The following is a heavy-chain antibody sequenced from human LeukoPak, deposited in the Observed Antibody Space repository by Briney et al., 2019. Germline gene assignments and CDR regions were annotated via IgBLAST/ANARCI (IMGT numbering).Heavy chain of an antibody. CDR2: INPSGGST. CDR3: ARVPYSSSSWGAFDI. V-gene: IGHV1-46*01. D-gene: IGHD6-13*01. Sequence: GASVKVSCKASGYTFTSYYMHWVRQAPGQGLEWMEIINPSGGSTSYAQKFQGRVTMTRDMSTSTVYMELSSLRSEDTAVYYCARVPYSSSSWGAFDIWGQGTMVTVSS. J-gene: IGHJ3*02. CDR1: GYTFTSYY.